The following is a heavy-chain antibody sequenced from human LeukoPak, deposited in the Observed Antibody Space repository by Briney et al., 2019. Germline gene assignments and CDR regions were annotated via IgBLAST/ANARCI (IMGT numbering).Heavy chain of an antibody. V-gene: IGHV4-59*08. D-gene: IGHD3-22*01. Sequence: PSETLSLTCTVSGGAICGYFFSWIRRPPGPELGSFGYIYYSGSTNYNPSLKSRVTISVDTSKNQFSLKLSSVTAADTAVYYCATFKYSGGYYHYFDYWGQGTLVTVSS. J-gene: IGHJ4*02. CDR2: IYYSGST. CDR3: ATFKYSGGYYHYFDY. CDR1: GGAICGYF.